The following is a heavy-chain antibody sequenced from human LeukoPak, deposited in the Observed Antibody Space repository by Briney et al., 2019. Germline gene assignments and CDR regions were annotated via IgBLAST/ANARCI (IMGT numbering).Heavy chain of an antibody. V-gene: IGHV3-30*02. Sequence: GGSLRLSCAASGFTFSSYGMHWVRQAPGKGLEWVAFIRYDGSNKYYADSVKGRFTISRDNSKNTLYLQMNSLRAEDTAVYYCAKDWGDIVVVPAAMGHDYWGQGTLVTVSS. CDR3: AKDWGDIVVVPAAMGHDY. CDR1: GFTFSSYG. J-gene: IGHJ4*02. D-gene: IGHD2-2*01. CDR2: IRYDGSNK.